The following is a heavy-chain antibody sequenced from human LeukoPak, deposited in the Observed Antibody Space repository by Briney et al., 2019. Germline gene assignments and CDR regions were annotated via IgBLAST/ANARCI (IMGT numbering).Heavy chain of an antibody. D-gene: IGHD4-17*01. CDR3: ANDYGDDGFDY. CDR2: ITRDGSST. J-gene: IGHJ4*02. V-gene: IGHV3-74*01. Sequence: GGSLRLSCAASGFTFSSSWMHWVRQAPGKGLVWVSRITRDGSSTTYADSVKGRFTISRDNSKNTLYLQMNSLRAEDTAVYYCANDYGDDGFDYWGQGTLVTVSS. CDR1: GFTFSSSW.